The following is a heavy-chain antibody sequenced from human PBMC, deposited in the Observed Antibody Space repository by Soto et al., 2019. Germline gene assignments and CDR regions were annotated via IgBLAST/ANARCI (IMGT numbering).Heavy chain of an antibody. V-gene: IGHV3-23*01. CDR3: AKDRVRTAAAGTSWLDP. CDR2: ISGSGGST. D-gene: IGHD6-13*01. Sequence: PGGSLRLSCAASGFTFSSYAMSWVRQAPGKGLEWVSAISGSGGSTYYADSVKGRSTISRDNSKNTLYLQMNSLRAEDTAVYYCAKDRVRTAAAGTSWLDPWGQGTMVTVYS. CDR1: GFTFSSYA. J-gene: IGHJ5*02.